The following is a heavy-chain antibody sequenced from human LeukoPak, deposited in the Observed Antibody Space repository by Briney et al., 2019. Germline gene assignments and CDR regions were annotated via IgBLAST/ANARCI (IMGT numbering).Heavy chain of an antibody. CDR3: ARDKQWLDYFDY. D-gene: IGHD6-19*01. CDR1: GGSISSYY. J-gene: IGHJ4*02. Sequence: ETLSLTCTVSGGSISSYYWSWVRQAPGKGLEWVSGINWNGGSTGYADSVKGRFTISRDNAKNSLYLQMNSLRAEDTALYYCARDKQWLDYFDYWGQGTLVTVSS. V-gene: IGHV3-20*04. CDR2: INWNGGST.